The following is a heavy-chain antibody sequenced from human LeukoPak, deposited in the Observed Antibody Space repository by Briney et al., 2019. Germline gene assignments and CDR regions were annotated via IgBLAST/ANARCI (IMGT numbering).Heavy chain of an antibody. V-gene: IGHV3-23*01. D-gene: IGHD3-10*01. CDR3: AKEKGGSGSYYCIDY. Sequence: PGGSLRLSRAASGFTFSSYAMSWVRQAPGKGLEWVSAISGSGGSTYYADSVKGRFTISRDNSKNTLYLQMNSLRAEDTAVYYCAKEKGGSGSYYCIDYWGQGTLVTVSS. CDR2: ISGSGGST. CDR1: GFTFSSYA. J-gene: IGHJ4*02.